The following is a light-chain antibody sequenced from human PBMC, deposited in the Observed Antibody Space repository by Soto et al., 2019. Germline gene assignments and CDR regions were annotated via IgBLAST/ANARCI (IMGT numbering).Light chain of an antibody. V-gene: IGLV2-8*01. J-gene: IGLJ1*01. CDR2: EFN. CDR3: SSYAGSNNYV. CDR1: SSDVGGYNY. Sequence: QSALTQPPSASGSPGQSVTISCTGTSSDVGGYNYVSWYQQHPGKAPKLIIYEFNKRPSGVPNRFSGSKSGNTASLTVSGLQAEDEDDYYCSSYAGSNNYVFGAGTKLTVL.